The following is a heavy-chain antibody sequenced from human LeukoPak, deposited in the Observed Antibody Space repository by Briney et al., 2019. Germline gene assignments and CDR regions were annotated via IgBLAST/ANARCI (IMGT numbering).Heavy chain of an antibody. CDR3: ARESNTAIDY. J-gene: IGHJ4*02. V-gene: IGHV3-30-3*01. CDR2: ISYDGSNK. Sequence: GGSLRLSCAASGFTFSSCAMHWVRQAPGKGLEWVAVISYDGSNKYYADSVKGRFTISRDNSKNTLYLQMNSLRAEDTAVYYCARESNTAIDYWGQGTLVTVSS. D-gene: IGHD5-18*01. CDR1: GFTFSSCA.